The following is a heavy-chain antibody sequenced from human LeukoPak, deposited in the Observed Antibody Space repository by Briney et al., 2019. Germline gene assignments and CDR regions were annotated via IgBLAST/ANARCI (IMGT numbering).Heavy chain of an antibody. Sequence: GGSLRLSCAASGFTFSSYAMSWVRLAPGKGLEWVSAISGSGGSTYYADSVKGRFTISRDNSKNTLYLQMNSLRAEDTAVYYCAKTDGGLFRGVIPHFDYWGQGTLVTVSS. CDR3: AKTDGGLFRGVIPHFDY. V-gene: IGHV3-23*01. CDR2: ISGSGGST. J-gene: IGHJ4*02. D-gene: IGHD3-10*01. CDR1: GFTFSSYA.